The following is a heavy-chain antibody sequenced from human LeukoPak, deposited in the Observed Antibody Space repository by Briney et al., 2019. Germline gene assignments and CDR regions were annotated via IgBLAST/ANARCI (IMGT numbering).Heavy chain of an antibody. Sequence: GSLRLSCAASGFIFRSYAMSWGRHAPGNGRGWVSAIIGSGGSRDYADSVQGRFTLSRDNSKNTLYMQMNSLRAEDTAVYYCASYDSSGYYHYFDYWGQGTLVTVP. CDR1: GFIFRSYA. J-gene: IGHJ4*02. V-gene: IGHV3-23*01. CDR2: IIGSGGSR. CDR3: ASYDSSGYYHYFDY. D-gene: IGHD3-22*01.